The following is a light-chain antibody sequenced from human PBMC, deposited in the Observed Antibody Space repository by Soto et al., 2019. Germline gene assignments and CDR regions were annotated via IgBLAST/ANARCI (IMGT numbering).Light chain of an antibody. CDR2: EVR. J-gene: IGLJ3*02. V-gene: IGLV2-14*01. Sequence: QSVLTQPASVSGSAGHSITISCSGTMRDVGAYNLVSWYQQHPGTAPKLIIYEVRNRPSGISSRFSGSRSGNTASRTIFGLQPEDEGYYYCSAYTARSTLVFGGGTKLTVL. CDR1: MRDVGAYNL. CDR3: SAYTARSTLV.